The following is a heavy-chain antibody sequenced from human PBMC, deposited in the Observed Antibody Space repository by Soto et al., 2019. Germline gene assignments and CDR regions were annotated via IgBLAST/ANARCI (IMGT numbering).Heavy chain of an antibody. Sequence: PSETLSLTCAVSGYSISSGYYWGWIRQPPGKGLEWIGSIYHSGSTYYNPSLKSRVTISVDTSKNQFSLKLSSVTAADTAVYYCARSFSGSYMSWGQGTLVT. V-gene: IGHV4-38-2*01. D-gene: IGHD1-26*01. J-gene: IGHJ4*02. CDR1: GYSISSGYY. CDR3: ARSFSGSYMS. CDR2: IYHSGST.